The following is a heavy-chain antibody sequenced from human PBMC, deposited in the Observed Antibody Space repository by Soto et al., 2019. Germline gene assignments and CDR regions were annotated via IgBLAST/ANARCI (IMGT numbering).Heavy chain of an antibody. J-gene: IGHJ4*02. V-gene: IGHV3-64*01. CDR2: ISRNGGST. CDR3: AREGGSYYFEY. Sequence: EVQLVESGGGLVQPGGSLRLSCAASGFTFSRYALHWVRQAPGKGLEYVSTISRNGGSTYNANSVKGRFTISRDNSKNTLYLQMGSLRAEDMAVYYWAREGGSYYFEYWGQGTLVTVSS. D-gene: IGHD1-26*01. CDR1: GFTFSRYA.